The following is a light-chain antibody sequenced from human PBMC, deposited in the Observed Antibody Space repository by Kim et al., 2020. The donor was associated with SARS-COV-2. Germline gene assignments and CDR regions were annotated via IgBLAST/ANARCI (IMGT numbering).Light chain of an antibody. V-gene: IGLV2-11*03. CDR3: CSYAGSYTYV. J-gene: IGLJ1*01. CDR1: SSDVGGYNY. CDR2: DVT. Sequence: GQSVTISCTGTSSDVGGYNYVSWYQQHPGKAPKLMISDVTKRPSGVPDRFSGSKSGNTASLTISGLQAEDEADYYCCSYAGSYTYVFGIGTKVTVL.